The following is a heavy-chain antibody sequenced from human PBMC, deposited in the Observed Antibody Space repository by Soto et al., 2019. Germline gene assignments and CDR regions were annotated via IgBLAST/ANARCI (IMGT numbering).Heavy chain of an antibody. CDR3: VRALVRDINSPEHCFYKDL. J-gene: IGHJ6*03. V-gene: IGHV3-7*01. CDR1: GFLFSSYW. CDR2: IKQDGSEK. Sequence: EGQLVESGGDLVQPGGSLRLSCAASGFLFSSYWMSWFRQAPGKGLELVADIKQDGSEKDYVPFVRGRFTISKDNASNSVYLEMNSLKVEDTAVYYCVRALVRDINSPEHCFYKDLWGDGPKVTVTS.